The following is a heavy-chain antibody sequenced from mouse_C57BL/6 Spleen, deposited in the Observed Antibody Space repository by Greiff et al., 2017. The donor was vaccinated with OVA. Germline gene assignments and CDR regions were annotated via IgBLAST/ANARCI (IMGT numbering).Heavy chain of an antibody. Sequence: VQLQQPGAELVKPGASVKMSCKASGYTFTSYWITWVKQRPGQGLEWIGDIYPGSGSTNYNEKFKSKATLTVATSSRTAYMQLSSLTSEDSAVYYGARYRPNYYDSSYDAMDYWGQGTSVTVSS. CDR2: IYPGSGST. D-gene: IGHD1-1*01. CDR1: GYTFTSYW. CDR3: ARYRPNYYDSSYDAMDY. J-gene: IGHJ4*01. V-gene: IGHV1-55*01.